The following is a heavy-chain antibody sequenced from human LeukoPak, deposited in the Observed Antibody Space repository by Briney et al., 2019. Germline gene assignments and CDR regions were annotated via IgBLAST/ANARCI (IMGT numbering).Heavy chain of an antibody. D-gene: IGHD3-10*01. CDR2: ISWNSGSI. J-gene: IGHJ4*02. CDR3: AKGIRGVIIPHYFDY. CDR1: GFTFSSYS. Sequence: GGSLRLSCAASGFTFSSYSMNWVRQAPGKGLEWVSGISWNSGSIGYADSVKGRFTISRDNAKNSLYLQMNSLRAEDMALYYCAKGIRGVIIPHYFDYWGQGTLVTVSS. V-gene: IGHV3-9*03.